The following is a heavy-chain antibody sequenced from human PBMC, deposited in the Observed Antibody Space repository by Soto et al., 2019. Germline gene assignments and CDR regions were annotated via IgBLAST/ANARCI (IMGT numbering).Heavy chain of an antibody. J-gene: IGHJ5*02. Sequence: GASVKVSCKASGGTFSSYTISWVRQAPGQGLEWMGRIIPILGIANYAQKFQGRVTITADKSTSTAYMELSSLRSEDTAVYYCARDLGDFWSGYYRSLVGGFDPWGQGTLVTVSS. D-gene: IGHD3-3*01. CDR2: IIPILGIA. CDR3: ARDLGDFWSGYYRSLVGGFDP. CDR1: GGTFSSYT. V-gene: IGHV1-69*04.